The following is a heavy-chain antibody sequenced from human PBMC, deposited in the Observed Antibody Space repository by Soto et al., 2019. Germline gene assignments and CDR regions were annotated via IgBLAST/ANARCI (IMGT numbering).Heavy chain of an antibody. CDR1: GYTFTSYY. CDR2: INPSGGST. Sequence: ASVKVSCKASGYTFTSYYMHWVRQAPGQGLEWMGIINPSGGSTRYAQKFQGRVTMTRDTSTTTVYMEMSSLRSEDTAVYYCARSHDSSGYGDYWGQGALVTVSS. D-gene: IGHD3-22*01. V-gene: IGHV1-46*01. J-gene: IGHJ4*02. CDR3: ARSHDSSGYGDY.